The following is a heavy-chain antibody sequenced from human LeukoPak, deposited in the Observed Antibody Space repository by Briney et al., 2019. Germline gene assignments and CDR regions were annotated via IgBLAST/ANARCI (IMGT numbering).Heavy chain of an antibody. V-gene: IGHV4-34*01. CDR1: GGSFSGYY. D-gene: IGHD3-16*01. Sequence: LETLSLTCAVYGGSFSGYYWSWIRQPPGKGLEWIGEINHSGSTNYNPSLKSRVTISVDTSKNQFSLKLSSVTAADTAVYYCARQGYHDYVWGSYEIDIWGQGTMVTVSS. J-gene: IGHJ3*02. CDR2: INHSGST. CDR3: ARQGYHDYVWGSYEIDI.